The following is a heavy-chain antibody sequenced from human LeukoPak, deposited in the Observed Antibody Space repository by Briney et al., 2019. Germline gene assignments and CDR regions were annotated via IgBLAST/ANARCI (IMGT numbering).Heavy chain of an antibody. CDR1: GGSISSYY. D-gene: IGHD1-26*01. Sequence: SETLSLTCTVSGGSISSYYWSWIRQPPGKVLEWIGYIYYSGSTNYNPSLKSRVTISVDTSKNQFSLKLSSVTAADAAVYYCAREGYSGETDYWGQGTLVTVSS. V-gene: IGHV4-59*01. CDR3: AREGYSGETDY. J-gene: IGHJ4*02. CDR2: IYYSGST.